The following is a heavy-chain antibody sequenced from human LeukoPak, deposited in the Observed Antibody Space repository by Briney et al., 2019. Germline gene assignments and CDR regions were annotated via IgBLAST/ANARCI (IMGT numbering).Heavy chain of an antibody. D-gene: IGHD4-23*01. CDR2: VYYSGST. J-gene: IGHJ4*02. CDR3: ARDLAMVVTPGFDY. Sequence: SETLSLTCTVSGGSINSYYWTWIRQPPGKGLEWIGFVYYSGSTKYNPSLKSRVTISVDTSKNQFSLKLRSVTAADTAVYYCARDLAMVVTPGFDYWGQGTLVTVSS. CDR1: GGSINSYY. V-gene: IGHV4-59*12.